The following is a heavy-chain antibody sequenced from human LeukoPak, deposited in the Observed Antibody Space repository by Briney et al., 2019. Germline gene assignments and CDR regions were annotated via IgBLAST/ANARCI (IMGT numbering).Heavy chain of an antibody. J-gene: IGHJ5*02. V-gene: IGHV1-69*13. CDR2: IIPIFGTA. CDR3: ARATAYSSWFDP. Sequence: EASVKVSCKASGGTFSSYAISRVRQAPGQGLEWMGGIIPIFGTANYAQKFQGRVTITADESTSTAYMELSSLRSEDTAVYYCARATAYSSWFDPWGQGTLVTVSS. CDR1: GGTFSSYA. D-gene: IGHD4-11*01.